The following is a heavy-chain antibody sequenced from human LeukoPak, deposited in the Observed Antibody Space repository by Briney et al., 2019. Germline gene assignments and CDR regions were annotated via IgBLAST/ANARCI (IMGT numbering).Heavy chain of an antibody. V-gene: IGHV3-64D*06. CDR1: GFTFDDYA. CDR2: ISSNGGST. CDR3: VRGGWIQLWSPSFLH. J-gene: IGHJ4*02. Sequence: GRSLRLTCAASGFTFDDYAMHWVRQAPGKGLEYVSAISSNGGSTYYADSVKGRFTISRDNSKNTLYLQMSSLRAEDTAVYYCVRGGWIQLWSPSFLHWGQGTLVTVSS. D-gene: IGHD5-18*01.